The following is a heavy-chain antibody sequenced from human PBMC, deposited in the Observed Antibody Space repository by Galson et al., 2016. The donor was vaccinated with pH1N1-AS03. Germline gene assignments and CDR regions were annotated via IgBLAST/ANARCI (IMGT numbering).Heavy chain of an antibody. Sequence: SLRLSCAASGFNFNSHGMHWVRQTPGKGLEWVAFIQSDGSNKYYADSVKGRFTISRDKYTNTLYLQMSTLRPEDTGIYYCGKDNVLGSGWFGVDFWGQGTLVTGSS. J-gene: IGHJ4*02. CDR1: GFNFNSHG. CDR2: IQSDGSNK. D-gene: IGHD6-19*01. V-gene: IGHV3-30*02. CDR3: GKDNVLGSGWFGVDF.